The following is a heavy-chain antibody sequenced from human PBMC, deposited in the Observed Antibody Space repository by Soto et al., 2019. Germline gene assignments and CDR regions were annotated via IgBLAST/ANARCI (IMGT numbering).Heavy chain of an antibody. CDR2: INPADSDT. CDR3: ARLATGSYSGWFDS. V-gene: IGHV5-51*01. Sequence: EVQLVQSGAEVKEPGESLEISCKASGYSFTGYWIGWVRQMPGKGLEWMGIINPADSDTTYSPSFQGQVTISADKSIRTAYLQWSSLKVSDTAMYYCARLATGSYSGWFDSWGQGTLVTVSS. D-gene: IGHD1-26*01. J-gene: IGHJ5*01. CDR1: GYSFTGYW.